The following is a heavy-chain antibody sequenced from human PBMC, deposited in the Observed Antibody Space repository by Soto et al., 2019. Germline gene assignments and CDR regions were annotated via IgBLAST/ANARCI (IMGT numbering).Heavy chain of an antibody. Sequence: EVQLLESGGGLVQPRGSLRLSCAASGFTFSSYAMSWVRQAPGKGLEWVSAISGSGGSTYYADSVKGRFTITRDNSKNTLYLQMNSLRAEDTAVYYCAKDEWAYSSSWYLYYYYGMDVWGQGTTVTVSS. CDR2: ISGSGGST. V-gene: IGHV3-23*01. D-gene: IGHD6-13*01. J-gene: IGHJ6*02. CDR1: GFTFSSYA. CDR3: AKDEWAYSSSWYLYYYYGMDV.